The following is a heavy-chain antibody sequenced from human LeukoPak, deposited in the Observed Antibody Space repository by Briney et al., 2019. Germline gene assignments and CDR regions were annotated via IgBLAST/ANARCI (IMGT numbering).Heavy chain of an antibody. CDR3: AREYLVAVGGDAFDI. V-gene: IGHV1-2*02. CDR1: GYTFTGYY. Sequence: GASVKVSCKASGYTFTGYYVHWVRQAPGQGLEWMGWINPNSGGTNYAQKFQGRVTMTRDTSISTAYMELSRLRSDDTAVYYCAREYLVAVGGDAFDIWGQGTMVTVSS. J-gene: IGHJ3*02. CDR2: INPNSGGT. D-gene: IGHD6-19*01.